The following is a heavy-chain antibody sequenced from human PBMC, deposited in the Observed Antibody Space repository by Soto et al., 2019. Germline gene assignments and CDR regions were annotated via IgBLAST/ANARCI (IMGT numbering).Heavy chain of an antibody. CDR2: IWNDGTTT. CDR3: VKGEYYYDGSAYYPFDY. V-gene: IGHV3-30*02. Sequence: GGSLRLSCAASGFTFSSFAMTWVRQAPGKGLEWVAMIWNDGTTTYYGDSVKGRFTFSRDNSKNTAYLQMSSLRPEDTAVYYCVKGEYYYDGSAYYPFDYWGQGTMVTVSS. D-gene: IGHD3-22*01. CDR1: GFTFSSFA. J-gene: IGHJ4*03.